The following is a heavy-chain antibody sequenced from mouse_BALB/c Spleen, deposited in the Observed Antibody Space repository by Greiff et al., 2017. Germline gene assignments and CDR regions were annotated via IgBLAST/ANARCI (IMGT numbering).Heavy chain of an antibody. Sequence: EVKLVESGGGLVQPGGSRKLSCAASGFTFSDYGMAWVRQAPGKGPEWVAFISNLAYSIYYADTVTGRFTISRENAKNTLYLEMSSLRSEDTAMYYCARDQGTTNFDYWGQGTTLTVSA. CDR3: ARDQGTTNFDY. CDR1: GFTFSDYG. V-gene: IGHV5-15*02. J-gene: IGHJ2*01. CDR2: ISNLAYSI. D-gene: IGHD1-1*01.